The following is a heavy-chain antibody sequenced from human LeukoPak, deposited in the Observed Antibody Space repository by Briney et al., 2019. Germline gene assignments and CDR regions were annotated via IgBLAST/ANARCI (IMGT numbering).Heavy chain of an antibody. CDR2: IYYSGST. D-gene: IGHD6-13*01. V-gene: IGHV4-39*07. J-gene: IGHJ4*02. CDR1: GGSISSSSYY. Sequence: SETLSLTCTVSGGSISSSSYYWGWIRQPPGKGLEWIGSIYYSGSTYYNPSLKSRITISVDTSKNQFSLKLSSATAADTAVYYCARVEGHIAAVPSYFDYWGQGTLVTVSS. CDR3: ARVEGHIAAVPSYFDY.